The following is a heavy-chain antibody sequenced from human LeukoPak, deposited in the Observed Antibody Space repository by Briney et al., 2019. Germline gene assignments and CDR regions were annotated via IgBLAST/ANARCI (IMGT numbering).Heavy chain of an antibody. Sequence: GESLKISCKGSGYSFTSYWIGWVRQMPGKGLEWMGIIYPGDSDTRYSPSFQGQVTISADKPISTAYLQWSSLKASDTAMYYCARHRGWYSSDDAFDIWGQGTMVTVSS. J-gene: IGHJ3*02. CDR2: IYPGDSDT. V-gene: IGHV5-51*01. D-gene: IGHD6-19*01. CDR1: GYSFTSYW. CDR3: ARHRGWYSSDDAFDI.